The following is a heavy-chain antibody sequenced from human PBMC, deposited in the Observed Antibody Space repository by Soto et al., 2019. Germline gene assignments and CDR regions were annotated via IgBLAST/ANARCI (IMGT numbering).Heavy chain of an antibody. CDR3: ARGKLGSSGCFDY. J-gene: IGHJ4*02. CDR1: GGTFSSYA. CDR2: IIPIFGTA. Sequence: QVQLVQSGAEVKKPGSSVKVSCKASGGTFSSYAISWVRQAPGQGLEWMGGIIPIFGTANYAQKFQGRVTVTADKSKSTAYMELSSLRYEDAAVYYCARGKLGSSGCFDYWGQGTLVTVSS. D-gene: IGHD3-22*01. V-gene: IGHV1-69*06.